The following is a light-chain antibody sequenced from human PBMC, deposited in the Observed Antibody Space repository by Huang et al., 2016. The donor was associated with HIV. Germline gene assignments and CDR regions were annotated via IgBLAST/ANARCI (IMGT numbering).Light chain of an antibody. CDR1: QSISSY. CDR3: QQTYSTPWT. Sequence: DIQMTQSPSSLSASVGGRVTVACRASQSISSYLNWYQQKPGTAPKLLIYATSSLESGVPSRFSGRGTGTTLILTISDLQPEDFATYYCQQTYSTPWTFGQGTKVEIK. V-gene: IGKV1-39*01. CDR2: ATS. J-gene: IGKJ1*01.